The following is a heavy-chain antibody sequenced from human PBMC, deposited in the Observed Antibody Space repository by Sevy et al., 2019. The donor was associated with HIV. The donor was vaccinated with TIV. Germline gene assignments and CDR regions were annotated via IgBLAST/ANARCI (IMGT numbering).Heavy chain of an antibody. CDR1: GFTFSSFF. CDR2: ISYDGSNK. V-gene: IGHV3-30-3*01. D-gene: IGHD3-10*01. CDR3: ARQYYYGSGSYYSYYYGMDV. Sequence: GGSLRLSCAASGFTFSSFFMHWVRQAPGKGLEWVAVISYDGSNKYYADSVKGRFTISRDNSKNTLYLQMNSLRAEDTAVYYCARQYYYGSGSYYSYYYGMDVWGQGTTVTVSS. J-gene: IGHJ6*02.